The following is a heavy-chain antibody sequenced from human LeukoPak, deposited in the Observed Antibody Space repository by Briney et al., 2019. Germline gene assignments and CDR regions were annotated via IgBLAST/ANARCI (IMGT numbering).Heavy chain of an antibody. CDR3: ARDEGDAFDI. V-gene: IGHV3-21*01. J-gene: IGHJ3*02. CDR1: GFTFSSYS. Sequence: GGSLRLSCAASGFTFSSYSMNWVRQAPGKGLEWVSSISSSSSYIYYADSVKGRLTISRDNAKNSLYLQMNSLRAEDTAVYYCARDEGDAFDIWGQGTMVTVSS. CDR2: ISSSSSYI.